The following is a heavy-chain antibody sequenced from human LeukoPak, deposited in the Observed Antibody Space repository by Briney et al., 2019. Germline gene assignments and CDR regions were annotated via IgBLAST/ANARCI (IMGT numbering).Heavy chain of an antibody. D-gene: IGHD3-10*01. Sequence: GGSLRLSCTASGFSFSFYSMNWVRRAPGRGLEWISYISSSSSLIYYADSVKGRFTISRDNAKNSLYLHMNSLKDDDTAVYYCARGGGPMIRSDFDFWGQGTLVTVSS. J-gene: IGHJ4*02. V-gene: IGHV3-48*02. CDR3: ARGGGPMIRSDFDF. CDR2: ISSSSSLI. CDR1: GFSFSFYS.